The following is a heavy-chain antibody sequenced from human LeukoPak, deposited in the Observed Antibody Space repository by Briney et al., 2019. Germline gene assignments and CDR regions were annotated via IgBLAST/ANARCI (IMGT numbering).Heavy chain of an antibody. D-gene: IGHD5-24*01. J-gene: IGHJ3*02. Sequence: PSETLSLTCAVSGGSISSSNWWSWVRQPPGKGLEWIGEIYHSGSTNYNPSLKSRVTISVDKSKNQFSLKLSSVTAADTAVYYCARDRGDGYIDAFDIWGQGTMVTVSS. V-gene: IGHV4-4*02. CDR2: IYHSGST. CDR1: GGSISSSNW. CDR3: ARDRGDGYIDAFDI.